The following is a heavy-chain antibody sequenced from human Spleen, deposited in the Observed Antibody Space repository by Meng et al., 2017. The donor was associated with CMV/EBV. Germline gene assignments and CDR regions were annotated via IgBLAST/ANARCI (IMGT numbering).Heavy chain of an antibody. V-gene: IGHV3-48*03. CDR2: ISSSGSTT. J-gene: IGHJ6*02. CDR3: AKPASTGGMDV. Sequence: GGSLRLSCAASGFTFSAYEMNWVRQAPGKGLEWVLYISSSGSTTYYADSVKGRFTISRDNAKKSLYLQMNSLRAEDTAMYSCAKPASTGGMDVWGPGTTVTVSS. CDR1: GFTFSAYE. D-gene: IGHD1-14*01.